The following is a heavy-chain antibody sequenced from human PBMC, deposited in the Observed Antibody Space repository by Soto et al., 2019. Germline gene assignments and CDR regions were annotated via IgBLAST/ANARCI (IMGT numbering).Heavy chain of an antibody. Sequence: SETLSLTCSVSGDSISSSSQYWGWIRQPPGKGLEWIGSIHYSGTSYYNPSLRSRVTIFVDTSKNQLSLKLSSVTAADTAVYYCARHWIAGSSIPWGQGTLVTVSS. CDR1: GDSISSSSQY. J-gene: IGHJ5*02. CDR3: ARHWIAGSSIP. D-gene: IGHD2-21*01. V-gene: IGHV4-39*01. CDR2: IHYSGTS.